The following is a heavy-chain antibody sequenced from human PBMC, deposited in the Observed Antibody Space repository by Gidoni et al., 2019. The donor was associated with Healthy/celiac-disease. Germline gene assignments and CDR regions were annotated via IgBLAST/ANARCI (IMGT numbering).Heavy chain of an antibody. V-gene: IGHV1-3*01. CDR3: ARDGRLGIVVVTATLDY. CDR2: INAGNGKT. Sequence: QVQLVQSGAGVRKPGSSVKVSCKDSGSTFTSYAMHWVRQAPGQRLEWMGWINAGNGKTKYSQKFQGRVTITRDTSASTAYMELSSLRSEDTAVYYCARDGRLGIVVVTATLDYWGQGTLVTVSS. CDR1: GSTFTSYA. J-gene: IGHJ4*02. D-gene: IGHD2-21*02.